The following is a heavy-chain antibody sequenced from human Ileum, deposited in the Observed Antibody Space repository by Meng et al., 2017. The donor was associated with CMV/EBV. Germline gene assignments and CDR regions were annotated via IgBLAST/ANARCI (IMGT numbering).Heavy chain of an antibody. J-gene: IGHJ6*02. D-gene: IGHD6-13*01. Sequence: GGSLRLSCAASGFTFSSYGMHWVRQAPGKGLEWVSAITWNSDNVGYANSVKGRFTISRENAKNSLYMQMNSLRPEDKAFYYYEKERAGSSWSMYRYYGMDVWGQGTMVTVSS. CDR1: GFTFSSYG. CDR3: EKERAGSSWSMYRYYGMDV. CDR2: ITWNSDNV. V-gene: IGHV3-9*01.